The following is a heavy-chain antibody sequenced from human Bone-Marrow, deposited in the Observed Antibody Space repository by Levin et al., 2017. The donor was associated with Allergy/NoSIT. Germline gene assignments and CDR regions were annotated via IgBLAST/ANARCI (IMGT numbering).Heavy chain of an antibody. CDR3: LRITMVRGVIITSGLR. CDR2: IKQDGSEK. CDR1: GFTFSSYW. Sequence: GESLKISCAASGFTFSSYWMSWVRQAPGKGLEWVANIKQDGSEKYYVDSVKGRFTISRDNAKNSLYLQMNSLRAEDTAVYYRLRITMVRGVIITSGLRWGQGTMVTVSS. V-gene: IGHV3-7*01. J-gene: IGHJ3*01. D-gene: IGHD3-10*01.